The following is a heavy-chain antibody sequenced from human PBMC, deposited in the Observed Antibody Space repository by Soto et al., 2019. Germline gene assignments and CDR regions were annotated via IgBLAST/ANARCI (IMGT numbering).Heavy chain of an antibody. CDR2: INPNSGGT. CDR1: GYTFTGYC. V-gene: IGHV1-2*04. J-gene: IGHJ4*02. CDR3: AREGSGSYSLDY. Sequence: ASVKVSCKASGYTFTGYCLHWVRQAPGQGLEWMGWINPNSGGTNYAQEFQGWVTMTRDTSIRTAFMELSRLRSDDTAVYYCAREGSGSYSLDYWGQGTLVTVSS. D-gene: IGHD3-10*01.